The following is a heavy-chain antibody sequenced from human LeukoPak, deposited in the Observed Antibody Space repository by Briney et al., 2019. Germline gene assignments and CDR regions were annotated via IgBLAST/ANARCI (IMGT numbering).Heavy chain of an antibody. CDR1: GGTFSSYA. CDR3: ARGSGRFRDGYKYPSDY. CDR2: IIPIFGTA. Sequence: GAPVKVSCKASGGTFSSYAISWVRQAPGQGLEWMGGIIPIFGTANYAQKFQGRVTITADKSTSTAYMELSSLRSEDTAVYYCARGSGRFRDGYKYPSDYWGQGTLVTVSS. J-gene: IGHJ4*02. D-gene: IGHD5-24*01. V-gene: IGHV1-69*06.